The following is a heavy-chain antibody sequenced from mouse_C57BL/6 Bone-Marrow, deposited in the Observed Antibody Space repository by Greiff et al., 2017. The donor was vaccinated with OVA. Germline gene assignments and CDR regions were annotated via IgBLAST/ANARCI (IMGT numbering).Heavy chain of an antibody. Sequence: QVHVKQSGAELARPGASVKLSCKASGYTFTSYGISWVKQRTGQGLEWIGEIYPRSGNTYYNEKFKGKATLTADKSSSTAYMELRSLTSEDSAVYFCARGSYITTVVATDYFDDWGQGTTLTVSS. J-gene: IGHJ2*01. D-gene: IGHD1-1*01. CDR2: IYPRSGNT. V-gene: IGHV1-81*01. CDR3: ARGSYITTVVATDYFDD. CDR1: GYTFTSYG.